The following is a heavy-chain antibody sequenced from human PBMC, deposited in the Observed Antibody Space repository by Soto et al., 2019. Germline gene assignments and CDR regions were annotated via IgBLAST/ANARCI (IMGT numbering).Heavy chain of an antibody. CDR3: ATLWFGESTYYYYYYSMDV. V-gene: IGHV3-48*02. CDR2: ISSSSVTI. D-gene: IGHD3-10*01. J-gene: IGHJ6*02. CDR1: GFTLSDYS. Sequence: GGSLRLSCAASGFTLSDYSMNWVRQAPGKGLEWISYISSSSVTIFYADSVKGRFTISRDNAKNSLYLQMNSLRDDDTAVYYCATLWFGESTYYYYYYSMDVWGQGTTVTVSS.